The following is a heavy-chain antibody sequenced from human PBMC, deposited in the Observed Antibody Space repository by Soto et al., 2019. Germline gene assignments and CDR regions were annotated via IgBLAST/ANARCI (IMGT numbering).Heavy chain of an antibody. V-gene: IGHV3-48*02. CDR1: GFTFSSYS. D-gene: IGHD4-17*01. CDR2: ISSSSTI. J-gene: IGHJ4*02. Sequence: GGSLRLSCAAAGFTFSSYSMDWVRQAPGKGLEWVSYISSSSTIYYADSVTGRFTISGDNAKNSLYLQMNSLRDEDTAVYYCASITHNDYGLFWGQGTLVTVSS. CDR3: ASITHNDYGLF.